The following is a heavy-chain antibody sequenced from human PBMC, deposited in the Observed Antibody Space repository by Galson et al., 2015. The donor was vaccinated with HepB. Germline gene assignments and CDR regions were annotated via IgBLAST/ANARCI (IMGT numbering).Heavy chain of an antibody. J-gene: IGHJ1*01. CDR2: ISSSGSTI. D-gene: IGHD2-21*01. CDR1: GFTFSDYY. Sequence: SLRLSCAASGFTFSDYYMSWIRQAPGKGLEWVSYISSSGSTIYYADSVKGRFTISRDNAKNSLYLQMNSLRAEDTAVYYCARVDCGGDCPQYFQHWGQGTLVTVSS. V-gene: IGHV3-11*01. CDR3: ARVDCGGDCPQYFQH.